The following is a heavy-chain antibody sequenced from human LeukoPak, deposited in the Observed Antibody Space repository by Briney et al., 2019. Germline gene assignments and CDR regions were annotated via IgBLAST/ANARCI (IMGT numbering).Heavy chain of an antibody. CDR2: ISSSSAYI. D-gene: IGHD3-9*01. V-gene: IGHV3-21*01. CDR3: ARENYDILTGYSKYYMDV. Sequence: GGSLRLSCAASGFTFSSYSMNWVRQAPGKGLEWVSSISSSSAYINYADSVKGRFTISRDNAKNSLYLQMNSLRAEDTAVYYCARENYDILTGYSKYYMDVWGKGTTVTISS. J-gene: IGHJ6*03. CDR1: GFTFSSYS.